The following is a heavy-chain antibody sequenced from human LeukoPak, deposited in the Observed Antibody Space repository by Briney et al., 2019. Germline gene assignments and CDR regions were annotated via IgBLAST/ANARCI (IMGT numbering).Heavy chain of an antibody. CDR3: AREVPHRFYGSGSYYKGTFDY. CDR2: IYHSGNT. D-gene: IGHD3-10*01. CDR1: GGSISSGGYS. V-gene: IGHV4-30-2*01. Sequence: PSETLSLTCAVSGGSISSGGYSWSWIRQPPGKGLEWIGYIYHSGNTYYNPSLKSRVTISIDRSKNQFSLNLGSVTAADTAVYYCAREVPHRFYGSGSYYKGTFDYWGQGTLVTVSS. J-gene: IGHJ4*02.